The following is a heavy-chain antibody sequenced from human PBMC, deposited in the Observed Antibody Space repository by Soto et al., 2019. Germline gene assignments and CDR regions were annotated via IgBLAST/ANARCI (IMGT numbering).Heavy chain of an antibody. CDR3: ARGRAAAGTYPDPDY. Sequence: VQLVESGGGVVQPGRSLRLSCAASGFTFSSYAMHWVRQAPGKGLEWVAVISYDGSNKYYADSVKGRFTISRDNSKNTLYLQMNSLRAEDTAVYYCARGRAAAGTYPDPDYWGQGTLVTVSS. CDR2: ISYDGSNK. CDR1: GFTFSSYA. J-gene: IGHJ4*02. D-gene: IGHD6-13*01. V-gene: IGHV3-30-3*01.